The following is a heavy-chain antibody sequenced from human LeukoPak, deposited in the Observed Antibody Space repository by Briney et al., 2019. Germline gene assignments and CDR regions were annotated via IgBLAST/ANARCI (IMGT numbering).Heavy chain of an antibody. CDR1: GFSISTYG. J-gene: IGHJ5*02. D-gene: IGHD3-10*01. V-gene: IGHV3-30*05. CDR3: ARSNYYGSGTSKGYNWFDP. CDR2: ISYDGSNK. Sequence: PGGSLRLSCAASGFSISTYGMHWVRQAPGKGLEWVAVISYDGSNKYYADSVKGRFTVSRDNSKNTLYLQMNSLRAEDTSVYYCARSNYYGSGTSKGYNWFDPWGQGTLVTVSA.